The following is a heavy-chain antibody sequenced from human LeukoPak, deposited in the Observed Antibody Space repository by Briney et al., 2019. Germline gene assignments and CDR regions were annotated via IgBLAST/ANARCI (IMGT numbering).Heavy chain of an antibody. D-gene: IGHD3-10*01. CDR1: GFTFSSYA. J-gene: IGHJ4*02. Sequence: GGSLRLSCAASGFTFSSYAMSWVRQAPGKGLEWVSAISGSGGSTYYADSVKGRFTISRDNSKNTLYLQMNSLRAEDTAVYYCANFEARGVIPFDYWGQGTLVTVSS. CDR2: ISGSGGST. V-gene: IGHV3-23*01. CDR3: ANFEARGVIPFDY.